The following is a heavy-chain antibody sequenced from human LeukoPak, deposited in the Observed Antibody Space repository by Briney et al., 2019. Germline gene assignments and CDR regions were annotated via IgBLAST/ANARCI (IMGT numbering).Heavy chain of an antibody. Sequence: GASVKVSCKASGYTFTSYGISWVRQAPGQGLEWMGWMNPNSGNTGYAQKFQGRVTMTRNTSISTAYMELSSLRSEDTAVYYCARGPLLRFLEWLGVGYYYYGMDVWGQGTTVTVSS. CDR1: GYTFTSYG. D-gene: IGHD3-3*01. CDR2: MNPNSGNT. V-gene: IGHV1-8*02. CDR3: ARGPLLRFLEWLGVGYYYYGMDV. J-gene: IGHJ6*02.